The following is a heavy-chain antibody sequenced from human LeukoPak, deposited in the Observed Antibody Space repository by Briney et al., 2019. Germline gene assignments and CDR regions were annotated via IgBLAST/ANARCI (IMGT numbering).Heavy chain of an antibody. CDR3: AREGGPYRPLDY. J-gene: IGHJ4*02. V-gene: IGHV4-4*07. CDR1: GDSISSYS. CDR2: VYTSGST. Sequence: PSETLSLTCTVSGDSISSYSWSWIRQPAGKGLEWIGRVYTSGSTNYNPSLKSRVTMSVDTSKNQFSLKLSSVTAADTAVYYCAREGGPYRPLDYSGQGTLVTVSS.